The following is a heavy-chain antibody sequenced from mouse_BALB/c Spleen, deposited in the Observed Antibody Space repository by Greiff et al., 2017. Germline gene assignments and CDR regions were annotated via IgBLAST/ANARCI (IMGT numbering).Heavy chain of an antibody. CDR2: IYPYNGGT. CDR1: GYTFTDYN. D-gene: IGHD2-14*01. CDR3: ASYRYYAMDY. J-gene: IGHJ4*01. Sequence: VQLQQSGPELVKPGASVKISCKASGYTFTDYNMHWVKQSHGKSLEWIGYIYPYNGGTGYNQKFKSKATLTVDNSSSTAYMELRSLTSEDSAVYYCASYRYYAMDYWGQGTSVTVSS. V-gene: IGHV1S29*02.